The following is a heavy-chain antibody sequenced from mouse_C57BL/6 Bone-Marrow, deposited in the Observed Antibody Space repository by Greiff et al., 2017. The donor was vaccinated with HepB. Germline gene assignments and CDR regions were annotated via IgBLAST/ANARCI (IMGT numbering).Heavy chain of an antibody. CDR1: GYTFTSYG. CDR2: IYPRSGNT. CDR3: ARDYSNYRYFDV. D-gene: IGHD2-5*01. J-gene: IGHJ1*03. Sequence: VQLQQSGAELARPGASVKLSCKASGYTFTSYGISWVKQRTGQGLEWIGEIYPRSGNTYYNEKFKGKATLTADKSSSTAYMELRSLTSEDSAVYFCARDYSNYRYFDVWGTGTTVTVSS. V-gene: IGHV1-81*01.